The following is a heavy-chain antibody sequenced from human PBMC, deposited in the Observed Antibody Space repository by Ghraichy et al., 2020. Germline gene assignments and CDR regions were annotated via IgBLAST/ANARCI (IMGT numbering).Heavy chain of an antibody. Sequence: SETLSLTCTVSGGSFSSSRYFWGWIRQPPGQGLEWIGNINNSGSTYYNPSLKSRVTISVDTSKNQFYLKVTSVTAADTAVYYCASYQVVIREKYFDYWGQGILVTVSS. CDR2: INNSGST. D-gene: IGHD4-23*01. CDR1: GGSFSSSRYF. CDR3: ASYQVVIREKYFDY. V-gene: IGHV4-39*01. J-gene: IGHJ4*02.